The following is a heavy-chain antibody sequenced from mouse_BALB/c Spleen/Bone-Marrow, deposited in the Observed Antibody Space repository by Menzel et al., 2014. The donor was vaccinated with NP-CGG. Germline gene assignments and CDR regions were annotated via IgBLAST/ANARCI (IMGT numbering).Heavy chain of an antibody. CDR2: IYPGNVNT. J-gene: IGHJ2*01. CDR3: ARNDYDYFDY. Sequence: VQLQQSGPELVKPGASVRISCKASGYTFTSYYIHWVKQRPGQGLEWIGWIYPGNVNTKYNEKFKGKATLTADKSSSTAYMQLSSLTSEDSAVYFCARNDYDYFDYWAQGTTLTVSS. CDR1: GYTFTSYY. D-gene: IGHD2-4*01. V-gene: IGHV1S56*01.